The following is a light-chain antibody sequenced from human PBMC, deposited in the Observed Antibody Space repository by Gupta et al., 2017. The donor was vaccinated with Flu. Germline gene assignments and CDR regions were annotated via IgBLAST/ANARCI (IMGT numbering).Light chain of an antibody. V-gene: IGKV1-39*01. J-gene: IGKJ2*01. CDR3: QQSDSPPFT. Sequence: DIQMTQSPSSLSASVGDTVTIACRASQSISNFLNWYQQKPGKAPKLLIYAASSLQGGVPSRFSGGGSGKDFTLTISSLQPEDFATFYCQQSDSPPFTFGQGTKVEIK. CDR1: QSISNF. CDR2: AAS.